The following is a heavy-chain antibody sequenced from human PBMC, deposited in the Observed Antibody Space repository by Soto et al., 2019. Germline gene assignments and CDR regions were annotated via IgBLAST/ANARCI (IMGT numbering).Heavy chain of an antibody. CDR2: IIPILGIA. Sequence: QVQLVQSGAEVKKPGSSVKVSCKASGGTFSSYTISWVRQAPGQGLEWMGRIIPILGIAKYAQKFQCRVTMTADKSTSTAYMELSSLRSEVSAVYYWSSVAVAGVGFDSWGQGTMVTVSS. CDR1: GGTFSSYT. CDR3: SSVAVAGVGFDS. D-gene: IGHD6-19*01. J-gene: IGHJ3*02. V-gene: IGHV1-69*02.